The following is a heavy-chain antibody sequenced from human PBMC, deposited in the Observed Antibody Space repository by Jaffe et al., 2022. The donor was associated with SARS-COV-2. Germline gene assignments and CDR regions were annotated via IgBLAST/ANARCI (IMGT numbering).Heavy chain of an antibody. D-gene: IGHD2-8*01. J-gene: IGHJ4*02. CDR2: ISYDGSNK. Sequence: QVQLVESGGGVVQPGRSLRLSCAASGFTFSSYAMHWVRQAPGKGLEWVAVISYDGSNKYYADSVKGRFTISRDNSKNTLYLQMNSLRAEDTAVYYCARDERTIMVGPTVGMVDYWGQGTLVTVSS. CDR1: GFTFSSYA. V-gene: IGHV3-30-3*01. CDR3: ARDERTIMVGPTVGMVDY.